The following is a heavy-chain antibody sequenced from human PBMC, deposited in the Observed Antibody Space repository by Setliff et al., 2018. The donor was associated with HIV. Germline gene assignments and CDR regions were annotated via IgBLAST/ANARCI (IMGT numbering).Heavy chain of an antibody. V-gene: IGHV4-38-2*01. CDR1: GYSISSGYY. CDR2: IHYGGFF. D-gene: IGHD3-10*01. CDR3: ARPALGIGGGSRFDN. Sequence: SETLSLTCAVSGYSISSGYYWGWIRQPPGKGLEWIGNIHYGGFFWYSPSLKSRVTISVDTSKNQFSLKLSSVTAADTAVYYCARPALGIGGGSRFDNWGQGTRVTVSS. J-gene: IGHJ4*02.